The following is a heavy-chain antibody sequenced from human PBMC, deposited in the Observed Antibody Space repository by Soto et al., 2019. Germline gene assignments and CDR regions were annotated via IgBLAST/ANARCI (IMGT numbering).Heavy chain of an antibody. D-gene: IGHD3-9*01. CDR3: ARESGPFYDILTGSLRGVLTPGLSLDI. V-gene: IGHV4-30-4*01. J-gene: IGHJ3*02. CDR1: GGSISSGGYY. Sequence: SETLSLTCTVSGGSISSGGYYWSWIRQPPGKGLEWIGYIYYSGSTYYNPSLKSRVTISVDTSKNQFSLKLSSVTAADTAVYYCARESGPFYDILTGSLRGVLTPGLSLDIWGQGTMVTVSS. CDR2: IYYSGST.